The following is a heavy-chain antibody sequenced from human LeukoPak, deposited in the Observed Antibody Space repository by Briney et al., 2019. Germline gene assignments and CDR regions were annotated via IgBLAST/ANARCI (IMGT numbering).Heavy chain of an antibody. CDR1: GGSISSYY. D-gene: IGHD6-6*01. CDR3: ARQASPYSSSYPFDY. J-gene: IGHJ4*02. Sequence: SETLSLTCTVSGGSISSYYWSWIRQPPGKGLEWIGYIYYSGSTNYNPSLKSRVTISVDTSKNQFSLKLSSVTAADTAVYYRARQASPYSSSYPFDYWGQGTLVTVSS. V-gene: IGHV4-59*08. CDR2: IYYSGST.